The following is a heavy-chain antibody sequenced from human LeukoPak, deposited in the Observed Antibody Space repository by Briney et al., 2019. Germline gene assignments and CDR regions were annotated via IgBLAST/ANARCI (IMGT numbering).Heavy chain of an antibody. Sequence: ASVKVSCKASGYSFTNYYIHWVRQAPGQGLEWMGWINPNSGDTNYEQKFQGRVTMTRDTSISTAYMELSRLRSDDTAVYYCARLYCSGGSCYHQDYWGQGTLVTVSS. D-gene: IGHD2-15*01. V-gene: IGHV1-2*02. CDR1: GYSFTNYY. CDR2: INPNSGDT. CDR3: ARLYCSGGSCYHQDY. J-gene: IGHJ4*02.